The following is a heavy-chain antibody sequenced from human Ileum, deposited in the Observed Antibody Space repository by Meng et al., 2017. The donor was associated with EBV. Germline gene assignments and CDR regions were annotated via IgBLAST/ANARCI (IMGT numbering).Heavy chain of an antibody. D-gene: IGHD3-10*01. V-gene: IGHV4-4*02. CDR2: VYHDGAT. Sequence: VGLQVPGAGVVNPSGDLSLPSGASDDAVSGSGWLSWVRQPPGKGLEWIGEVYHDGATNYHPSLKSRVTISLDKSKNEVNLHLNSLTAADTAVYFCARSSPLVRGLDYWGQGTLVTVSS. J-gene: IGHJ4*02. CDR1: DDAVSGSGW. CDR3: ARSSPLVRGLDY.